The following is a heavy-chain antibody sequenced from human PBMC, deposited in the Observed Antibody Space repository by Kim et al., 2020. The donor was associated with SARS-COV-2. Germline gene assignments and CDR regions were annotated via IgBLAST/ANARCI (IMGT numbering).Heavy chain of an antibody. Sequence: ASVKVSCKASGYTFTSYDINWVRQAAGQGLEWMGWMNPNSGNTGYAQKFQGRVTMTRNTSISTAYMELSSLRSEDAAVYYCARGHLHTVTSDYWGQGTLVTVSS. V-gene: IGHV1-8*01. J-gene: IGHJ4*02. D-gene: IGHD4-17*01. CDR1: GYTFTSYD. CDR3: ARGHLHTVTSDY. CDR2: MNPNSGNT.